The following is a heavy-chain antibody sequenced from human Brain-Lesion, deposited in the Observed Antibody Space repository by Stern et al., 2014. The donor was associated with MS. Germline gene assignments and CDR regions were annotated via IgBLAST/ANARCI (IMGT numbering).Heavy chain of an antibody. CDR1: GFTFSDSS. Sequence: EVHLGESGAGLVKPGWSLRLSCAASGFTFSDSSMFWVRQAPGKGLERVSCISSNQDYINYSDSVKGRFTISREKARNSLYLQMNSLRVEDTAVYYCATVSPYTSSWYPFFDNWGQGTRVTVSS. J-gene: IGHJ4*02. D-gene: IGHD6-13*01. V-gene: IGHV3-21*01. CDR2: ISSNQDYI. CDR3: ATVSPYTSSWYPFFDN.